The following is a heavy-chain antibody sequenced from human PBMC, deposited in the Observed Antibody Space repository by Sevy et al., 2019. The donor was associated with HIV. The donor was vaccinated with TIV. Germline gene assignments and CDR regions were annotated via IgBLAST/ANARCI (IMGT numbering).Heavy chain of an antibody. D-gene: IGHD2-2*01. V-gene: IGHV3-23*01. CDR2: ISRSGGST. Sequence: GGSLTLSCAASGFTFSNYAMTWVRQAPGKGLEWVSSISRSGGSTYYADSVKGRFTISRDNSKNTLYVQMNSLRAEDTALYYCAKVDVVVPVADYGLDVWGQGTTVTVSS. J-gene: IGHJ6*02. CDR3: AKVDVVVPVADYGLDV. CDR1: GFTFSNYA.